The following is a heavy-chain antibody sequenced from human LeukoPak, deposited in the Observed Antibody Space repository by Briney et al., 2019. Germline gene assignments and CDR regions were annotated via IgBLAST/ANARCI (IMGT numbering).Heavy chain of an antibody. CDR3: ANYGSGSYSNWFDP. CDR1: GGSFSGYY. D-gene: IGHD3-10*01. J-gene: IGHJ5*02. CDR2: INHSGST. V-gene: IGHV4-34*01. Sequence: PSETLSLTCAVYGGSFSGYYWSWIRQPPGKGLEWIGEINHSGSTNYNPSLKSRVTISVDTSKNQFSLKLSSVTAADTAVYYCANYGSGSYSNWFDPWGQGTLVTVSS.